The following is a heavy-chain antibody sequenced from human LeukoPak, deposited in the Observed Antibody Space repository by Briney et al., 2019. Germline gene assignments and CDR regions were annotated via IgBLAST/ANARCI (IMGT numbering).Heavy chain of an antibody. CDR3: ARDRGHAYFFDY. CDR1: GFTFNTYW. CDR2: INTDGSGT. J-gene: IGHJ4*02. Sequence: GGSLRLSCAASGFTFNTYWMHWVRQAPGKGLVWVSRINTDGSGTTYADSVKGRFTISRDNAKNTVYLQMNSLRAEDTAVYYCARDRGHAYFFDYWGQGVLVTVSS. D-gene: IGHD2-2*01. V-gene: IGHV3-74*01.